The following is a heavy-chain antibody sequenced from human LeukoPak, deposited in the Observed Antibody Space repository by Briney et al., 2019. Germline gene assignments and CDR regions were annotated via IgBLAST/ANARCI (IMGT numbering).Heavy chain of an antibody. CDR2: IYYRGST. CDR1: GGSISSHY. Sequence: SETLSLTCTVSGGSISSHYWSWIRQPPGKGLEWIGYIYYRGSTNYNPSLKSRVTISGDTSKNQFSLKLSSVTAADTAVYFCARVGYSYVINDWSRTGLGAYPTKYYYHMDVWGKGTTVTVSS. CDR3: ARVGYSYVINDWSRTGLGAYPTKYYYHMDV. D-gene: IGHD5-18*01. J-gene: IGHJ6*03. V-gene: IGHV4-59*11.